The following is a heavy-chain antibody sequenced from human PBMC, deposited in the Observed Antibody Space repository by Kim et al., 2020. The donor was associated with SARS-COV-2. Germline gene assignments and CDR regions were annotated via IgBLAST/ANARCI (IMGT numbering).Heavy chain of an antibody. D-gene: IGHD1-1*01. CDR2: MSGDARTT. Sequence: GGSLRLSCAASGFTFRSYWINWVRQAPGKGLVWVSRMSGDARTTNYADSVKGRFTMSRDNAEKTVYLQMNSLRGDDTAVYYCARGMFKNELDVWGQGTTVTVSS. CDR1: GFTFRSYW. V-gene: IGHV3-74*01. J-gene: IGHJ6*02. CDR3: ARGMFKNELDV.